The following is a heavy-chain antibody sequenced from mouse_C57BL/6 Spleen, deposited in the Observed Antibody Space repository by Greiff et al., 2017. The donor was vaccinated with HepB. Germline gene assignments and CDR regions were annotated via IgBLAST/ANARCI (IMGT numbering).Heavy chain of an antibody. CDR1: GYSITSGYY. V-gene: IGHV3-6*01. Sequence: DVQLQESGPGLVKPSQSLSLTCSVTGYSITSGYYWNWIRQFPGNKLEWMGYISYDGSNNYNPSLKNRISITRDTSKNQFFLKLNSVTTEDTATYYCARGLRHWYFDVWGTGTTVTVSS. CDR2: ISYDGSN. J-gene: IGHJ1*03. CDR3: ARGLRHWYFDV. D-gene: IGHD1-2*01.